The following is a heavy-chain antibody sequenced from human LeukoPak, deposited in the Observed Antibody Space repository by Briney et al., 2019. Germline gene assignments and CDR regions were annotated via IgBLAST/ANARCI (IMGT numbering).Heavy chain of an antibody. CDR1: GGSMSSYY. J-gene: IGHJ4*02. CDR2: MYTDGST. Sequence: PSETLSLTCIASGGSMSSYYWSWIRQPAGKGLEWVGRMYTDGSTNYNPFLNSRATMSVDTSKKHFSLRLNSVTAADTAVYYCATYDQKLAFDNWGQGTLVTVSS. D-gene: IGHD6-13*01. CDR3: ATYDQKLAFDN. V-gene: IGHV4-4*07.